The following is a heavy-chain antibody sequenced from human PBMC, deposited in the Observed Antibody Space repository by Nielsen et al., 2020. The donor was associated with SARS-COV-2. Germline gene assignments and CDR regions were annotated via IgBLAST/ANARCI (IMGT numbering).Heavy chain of an antibody. D-gene: IGHD3-10*01. Sequence: ASVKVSCKASGYTFTSYDINWVRQATGQGLEWMGWMNPNSGNTGYAQKFQGRVTMTTDTSTSTAYMELRSLRSDDTAVYYCARQYYGSGSYPDYWGQGTLVTVSS. CDR3: ARQYYGSGSYPDY. CDR2: MNPNSGNT. V-gene: IGHV1-8*01. J-gene: IGHJ4*02. CDR1: GYTFTSYD.